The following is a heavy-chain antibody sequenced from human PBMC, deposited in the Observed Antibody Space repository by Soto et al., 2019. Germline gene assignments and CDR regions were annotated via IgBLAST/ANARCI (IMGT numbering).Heavy chain of an antibody. Sequence: PSETLSLTCSVSGGSISSGDYYWNWIRQPPGKGLEWIGEIYHSGSTNYNPSLKSRVTISVDKSKNQFSLKLSSVTAADTAVYYCARVSGSYYYGMDVWGKGTTVTVSS. CDR2: IYHSGST. CDR3: ARVSGSYYYGMDV. CDR1: GGSISSGDYY. D-gene: IGHD1-26*01. V-gene: IGHV4-39*07. J-gene: IGHJ6*04.